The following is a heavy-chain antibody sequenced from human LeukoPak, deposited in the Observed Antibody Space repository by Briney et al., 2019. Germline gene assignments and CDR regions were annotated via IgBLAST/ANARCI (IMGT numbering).Heavy chain of an antibody. CDR2: ISGSGGST. CDR1: GFTFSSYA. CDR3: ARDLDSSGWYYFDY. Sequence: PGGSLRLSCAASGFTFSSYAMSWVRQAPGKGLEWVSAISGSGGSTYYADSVKGRLTISRDNSKNTLYLQMNSLRAEDTAVYYCARDLDSSGWYYFDYWGQGTLVTVSS. V-gene: IGHV3-23*01. D-gene: IGHD6-19*01. J-gene: IGHJ4*02.